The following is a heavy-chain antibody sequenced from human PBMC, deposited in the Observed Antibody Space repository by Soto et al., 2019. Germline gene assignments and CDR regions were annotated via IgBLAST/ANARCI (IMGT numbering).Heavy chain of an antibody. CDR3: ARRNLYSNYGWFDP. Sequence: SETLSLTCTVSGGSISSSSYYWGWIRQPPGKGLEWIGSIYYSGSTYYNPSLKSRVTISVDTSKNQFSLKLSSVTAADTAVYYCARRNLYSNYGWFDPWGQGTLVTVS. D-gene: IGHD4-4*01. V-gene: IGHV4-39*01. CDR1: GGSISSSSYY. J-gene: IGHJ5*02. CDR2: IYYSGST.